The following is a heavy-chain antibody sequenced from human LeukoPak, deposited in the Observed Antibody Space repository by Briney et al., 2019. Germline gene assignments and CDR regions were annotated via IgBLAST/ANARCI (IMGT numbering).Heavy chain of an antibody. V-gene: IGHV4-34*01. CDR3: ARAPYRNGGSSWRRNWFDP. Sequence: PSETLSLTCAVYGGSFSGYYWSWIRQPPGKGLEWIGEINHSGSTNYNPSLKSRVTISVDTSKNQFSLKLSSVTAADTAVYYCARAPYRNGGSSWRRNWFDPWGQGTLVTVSS. D-gene: IGHD6-13*01. J-gene: IGHJ5*02. CDR1: GGSFSGYY. CDR2: INHSGST.